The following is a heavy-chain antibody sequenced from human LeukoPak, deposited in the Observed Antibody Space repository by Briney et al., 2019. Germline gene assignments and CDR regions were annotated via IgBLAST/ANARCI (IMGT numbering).Heavy chain of an antibody. CDR2: INSDGSST. D-gene: IGHD4-17*01. CDR3: ARDPDYGDLFDY. J-gene: IGHJ4*02. Sequence: GGSLRLSCAASGFTFSSYWMHWVRQAPGKGLVWVSRINSDGSSTSYTDSVKGRFTISRDNAKNTLYLQMNSLRAEDTAVYYCARDPDYGDLFDYWGQGTLVTVSS. CDR1: GFTFSSYW. V-gene: IGHV3-74*01.